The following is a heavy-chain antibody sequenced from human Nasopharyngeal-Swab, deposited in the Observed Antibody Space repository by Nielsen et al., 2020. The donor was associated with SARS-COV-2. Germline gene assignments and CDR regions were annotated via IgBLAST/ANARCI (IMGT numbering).Heavy chain of an antibody. V-gene: IGHV3-74*01. J-gene: IGHJ4*02. CDR1: GFTFSTYW. CDR2: TNTDGSST. CDR3: TRSFGGASEY. Sequence: GGSLRFSCAASGFTFSTYWMHWVRQAPGKGLVWVSRTNTDGSSTDYADSVKGRFTISRDNAKNTLYLQMNSLRAEDTAVYYCTRSFGGASEYWGQGTLVTVSS. D-gene: IGHD3-16*01.